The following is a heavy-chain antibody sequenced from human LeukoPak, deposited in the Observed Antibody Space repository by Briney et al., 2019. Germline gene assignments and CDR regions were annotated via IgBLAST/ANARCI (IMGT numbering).Heavy chain of an antibody. D-gene: IGHD3-10*01. V-gene: IGHV1-2*06. CDR3: ARDALWFGELFPFDY. Sequence: GSSVKVSCKASGGTFSSYAISWVRQAPGQGLEWMGRINPNSGGTNYAQKFQGRVTMTRDTSISTAYMELSRLRSDDTAVYYCARDALWFGELFPFDYWGQGTLVTVSS. CDR1: GGTFSSYA. J-gene: IGHJ4*02. CDR2: INPNSGGT.